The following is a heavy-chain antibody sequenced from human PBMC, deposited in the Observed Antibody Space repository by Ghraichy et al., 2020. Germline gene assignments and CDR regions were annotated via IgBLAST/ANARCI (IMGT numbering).Heavy chain of an antibody. CDR2: ISAYNGNT. V-gene: IGHV1-18*01. Sequence: ASVKVSCKASGYTFTSYGISWVRQAPGQGLEWMGWISAYNGNTNYAQKLQGRVTMTTDTSTSTAYMELRSLRSDDTAVYYCARDLLRRYYDSSGYGVFDYWGQGTLVTVSS. D-gene: IGHD3-22*01. CDR3: ARDLLRRYYDSSGYGVFDY. J-gene: IGHJ4*02. CDR1: GYTFTSYG.